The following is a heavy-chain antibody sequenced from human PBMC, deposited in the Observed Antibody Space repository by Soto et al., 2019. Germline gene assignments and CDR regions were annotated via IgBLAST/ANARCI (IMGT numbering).Heavy chain of an antibody. CDR3: VRHAAFSCIGYFSGYFDL. D-gene: IGHD1-26*01. CDR1: GGFISRGGYS. Sequence: SETLSVTCAVSGGFISRGGYSLSWIRQAPGKGLEWIGYMYHSGSTYYNPSLKSRVTISIDRSKNQFSLNLSSMTAADTSVYYCVRHAAFSCIGYFSGYFDLWARRTLVPVSA. J-gene: IGHJ2*01. CDR2: MYHSGST. V-gene: IGHV4-30-2*01.